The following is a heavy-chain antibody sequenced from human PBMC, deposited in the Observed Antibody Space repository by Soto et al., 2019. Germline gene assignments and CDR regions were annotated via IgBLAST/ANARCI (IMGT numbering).Heavy chain of an antibody. CDR3: ARVKYYYYGMEV. J-gene: IGHJ6*01. V-gene: IGHV4-30-4*01. CDR1: VCSIISCDYY. Sequence: SETLSLTCTFSVCSIISCDYYLSFIRQPPGKGLEWIGYIYYSGSTYYNPSLKSRVTISVDTSKNQFSLKLSSVTAAATAVYYCARVKYYYYGMEVWGQGNTVNVSS. CDR2: IYYSGST.